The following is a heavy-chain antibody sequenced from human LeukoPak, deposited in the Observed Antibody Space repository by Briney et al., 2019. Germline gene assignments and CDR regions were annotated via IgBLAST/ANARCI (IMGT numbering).Heavy chain of an antibody. CDR1: GFTFSDYY. Sequence: GGSLRLSCAASGFTFSDYYMSWVRQAPGKGLEWVSYISSSGSTIYYADSVKGRFTISRDNAKNSLYLQMNSLRAEDTAVYYCARDGYSSSWGYYYYYYYMDVWGKGTTVTISS. D-gene: IGHD6-13*01. CDR2: ISSSGSTI. J-gene: IGHJ6*03. CDR3: ARDGYSSSWGYYYYYYYMDV. V-gene: IGHV3-11*04.